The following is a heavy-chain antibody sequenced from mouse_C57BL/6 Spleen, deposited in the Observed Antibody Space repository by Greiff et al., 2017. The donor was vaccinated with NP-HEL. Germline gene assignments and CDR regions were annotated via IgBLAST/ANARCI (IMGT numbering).Heavy chain of an antibody. Sequence: VMLVESGAELARPGASVKLSCKASGYTFTSYGISWVKQRTGQGLEWIGEIYPRSGNTYYNEKFKGKATLTADKSSSTAYMELRSLTSEDSAVYFCARGGGNSAMDYWGQGTSVTVSS. CDR1: GYTFTSYG. CDR2: IYPRSGNT. D-gene: IGHD1-1*01. V-gene: IGHV1-81*01. CDR3: ARGGGNSAMDY. J-gene: IGHJ4*01.